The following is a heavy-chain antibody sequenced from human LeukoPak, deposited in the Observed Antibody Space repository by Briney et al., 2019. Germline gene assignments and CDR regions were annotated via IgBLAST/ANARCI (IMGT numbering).Heavy chain of an antibody. D-gene: IGHD6-13*01. Sequence: GASVKVSCKASGYTFTCYYMHWVRQAPGKGLEWMGRFDPEDGETLSAQRFQGRLTMTEDTSADTAYMELSSLTSDDTALYYCATGTVSSSWVGIFDFWGQGTLVTVSS. CDR1: GYTFTCYY. CDR3: ATGTVSSSWVGIFDF. V-gene: IGHV1-24*01. J-gene: IGHJ4*02. CDR2: FDPEDGET.